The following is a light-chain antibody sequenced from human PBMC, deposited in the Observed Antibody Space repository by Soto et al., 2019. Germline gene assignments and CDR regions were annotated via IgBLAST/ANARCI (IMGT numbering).Light chain of an antibody. J-gene: IGKJ1*01. CDR3: QQYNGWTWA. Sequence: DIVVTQSPDSLPASSGGRATINCNSSQSVLHGSKNKNYLAWYQQKAGQPPKLLIYWASTRATGIPGRFSGSGSGTELTLTISSLQHEDFVVYYCQQYNGWTWAFGQGTKVDIK. CDR1: QSVLHGSKNKNY. V-gene: IGKV4-1*01. CDR2: WAS.